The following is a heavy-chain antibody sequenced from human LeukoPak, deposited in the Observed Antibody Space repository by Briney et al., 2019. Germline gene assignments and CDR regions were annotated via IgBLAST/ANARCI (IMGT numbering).Heavy chain of an antibody. CDR3: AKDRPPIVVVPAAEFDY. Sequence: GGSLRLSCAASGFTSSSYAMSWVRQAPGKGLEWVSAISGSGGSTYYADSVKSRFTISRDNSKNTLYLQMNSLRAEDTAVYYCAKDRPPIVVVPAAEFDYWGQGTLVTVSS. D-gene: IGHD2-2*01. V-gene: IGHV3-23*01. J-gene: IGHJ4*02. CDR1: GFTSSSYA. CDR2: ISGSGGST.